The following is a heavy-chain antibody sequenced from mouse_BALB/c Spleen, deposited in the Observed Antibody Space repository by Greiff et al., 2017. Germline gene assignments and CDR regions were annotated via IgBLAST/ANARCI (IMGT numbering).Heavy chain of an antibody. CDR1: GYSITSDYA. CDR2: ISYSGST. V-gene: IGHV3-2*02. D-gene: IGHD2-10*02. J-gene: IGHJ4*01. Sequence: EVKLQESGPGLVKPSQSLSLTCTVTGYSITSDYAWNWIRQFPGNKLEWMGYISYSGSTSYNPSLKSRISITRDTSKNQFFLQLNSVTTEDTATYYCASASYGNLYYYAMDYWGQGTSVTVSS. CDR3: ASASYGNLYYYAMDY.